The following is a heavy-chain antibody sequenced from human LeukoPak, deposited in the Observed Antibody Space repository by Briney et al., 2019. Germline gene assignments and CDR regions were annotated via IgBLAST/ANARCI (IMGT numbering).Heavy chain of an antibody. CDR2: ISNFDGDT. J-gene: IGHJ3*01. D-gene: IGHD6-13*01. CDR3: VRARGCSNCLLTDGFDS. V-gene: IGHV1-18*01. Sequence: ASVKVSCKASGRLFSSYGIAWVRQAPGEGLEWLGWISNFDGDTKVAENLQGRVTLTTDTSTRTAYMELRSLKSDDTAVYYCVRARGCSNCLLTDGFDSWGQGTKVTVSS. CDR1: GRLFSSYG.